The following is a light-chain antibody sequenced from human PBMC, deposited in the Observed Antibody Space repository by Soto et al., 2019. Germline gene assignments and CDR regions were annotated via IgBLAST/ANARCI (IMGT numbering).Light chain of an antibody. CDR1: QSVSSN. V-gene: IGKV3-15*01. CDR3: HQRSNWPPT. Sequence: EIVMTQSPATLSVSPGERATLSCRASQSVSSNLAWYQQKPGQAPRLLIYGASTRATGIPARFSGSGSGTDFTLTISSLQPEDFAVYYCHQRSNWPPTFGGGTKVDIK. J-gene: IGKJ4*01. CDR2: GAS.